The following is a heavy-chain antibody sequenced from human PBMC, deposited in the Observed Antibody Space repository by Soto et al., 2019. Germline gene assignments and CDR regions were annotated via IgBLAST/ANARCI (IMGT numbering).Heavy chain of an antibody. D-gene: IGHD4-17*01. Sequence: GEALKISCRGSGYNFNSYWIGWVRQTPGKGLEWMGIIYPGDSDTRYSPSFQGQVTISADKSISTAYLQWSSLKASDTAMYYCARLAGHTYGLDLNAFWGQGTPVTVSS. J-gene: IGHJ4*02. CDR1: GYNFNSYW. CDR2: IYPGDSDT. CDR3: ARLAGHTYGLDLNAF. V-gene: IGHV5-51*01.